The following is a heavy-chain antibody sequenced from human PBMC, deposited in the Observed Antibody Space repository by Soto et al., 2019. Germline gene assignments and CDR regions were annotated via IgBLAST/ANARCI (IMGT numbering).Heavy chain of an antibody. J-gene: IGHJ5*02. Sequence: ASVKVSCKTSGYTFTNYVVDWVRQAPGQGLEWMGWINSGNGNTKYSEKFQGRVTITRDTSASTAYMELNSLTSEDTAVYYCARGLTIFGVVIDPWGQGTLVTVSS. D-gene: IGHD3-3*01. V-gene: IGHV1-3*01. CDR1: GYTFTNYV. CDR3: ARGLTIFGVVIDP. CDR2: INSGNGNT.